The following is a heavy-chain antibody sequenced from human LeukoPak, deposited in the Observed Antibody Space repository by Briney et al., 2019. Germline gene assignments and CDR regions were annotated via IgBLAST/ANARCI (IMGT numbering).Heavy chain of an antibody. CDR2: ISYDGSNK. J-gene: IGHJ3*02. CDR3: ARIKLAAAARGWALDI. D-gene: IGHD6-13*01. Sequence: GGSLRLSCAASGFTFSSYDMHWVRQAPGKGLEWVAVISYDGSNKYYADSVKGRFTISRDNAKNSLYLQMNSLRAEDTAVYYCARIKLAAAARGWALDIWGQGTMVTVSS. V-gene: IGHV3-33*05. CDR1: GFTFSSYD.